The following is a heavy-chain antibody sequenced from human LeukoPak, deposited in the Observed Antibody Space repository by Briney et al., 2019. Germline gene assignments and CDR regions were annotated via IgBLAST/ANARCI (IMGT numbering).Heavy chain of an antibody. CDR3: AKRGAGVGATVAPGDY. CDR2: ISGSGGST. CDR1: GFTFSSYG. D-gene: IGHD1-26*01. J-gene: IGHJ4*02. V-gene: IGHV3-23*01. Sequence: PPGGSLRLSCAASGFTFSSYGMSWVRQAPGKGLEWVSAISGSGGSTYYADSVKGRFTISRDNSKNTLYLQMNSLRAEDTAVYYCAKRGAGVGATVAPGDYWGQGTLVTVSS.